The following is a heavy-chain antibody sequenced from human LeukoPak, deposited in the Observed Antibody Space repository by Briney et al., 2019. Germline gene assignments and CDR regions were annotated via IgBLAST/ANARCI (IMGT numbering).Heavy chain of an antibody. CDR1: GFTFSSYW. Sequence: GGSLRLSCAASGFTFSSYWMSWVRQAPGKGLEWVANIKQDGSEKYYVDSVKGRFTISRDNAKNSLYLQMNSLRAKDTAVYYCARAGAIKGLYDILTGYFFDYWGQGTLVTVSS. CDR3: ARAGAIKGLYDILTGYFFDY. D-gene: IGHD3-9*01. CDR2: IKQDGSEK. V-gene: IGHV3-7*01. J-gene: IGHJ4*02.